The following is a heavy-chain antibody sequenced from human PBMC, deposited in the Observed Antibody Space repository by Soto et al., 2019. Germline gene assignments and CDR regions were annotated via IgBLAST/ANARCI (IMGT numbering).Heavy chain of an antibody. CDR2: ISGSGGRS. Sequence: EVQLLDSGGGLVQPGGSLRRSCAASGFTFSNYAMTWVRQGPGKGLEWVSGISGSGGRSYYADSVKGRFTISRDNSKSTLYLQMNSLRAEDTAVDYCAKAYFVWSSEQPYYFDYWGQGTLVTVSS. CDR3: AKAYFVWSSEQPYYFDY. CDR1: GFTFSNYA. J-gene: IGHJ4*02. V-gene: IGHV3-23*01. D-gene: IGHD3-16*01.